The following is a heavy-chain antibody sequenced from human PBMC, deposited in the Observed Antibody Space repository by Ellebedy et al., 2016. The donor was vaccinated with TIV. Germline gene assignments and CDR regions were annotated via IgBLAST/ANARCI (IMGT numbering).Heavy chain of an antibody. Sequence: GGSLRLXXAASGFPFRSYSMSWVRQAPGKGLEWVANIKQDGSETYYVDSVRGRLTISRDNAKNSLYLQMNSLRAEDTAVYYCARYGNWYRDYWGQGTLVTVSS. CDR2: IKQDGSET. D-gene: IGHD6-13*01. J-gene: IGHJ4*02. V-gene: IGHV3-7*01. CDR3: ARYGNWYRDY. CDR1: GFPFRSYS.